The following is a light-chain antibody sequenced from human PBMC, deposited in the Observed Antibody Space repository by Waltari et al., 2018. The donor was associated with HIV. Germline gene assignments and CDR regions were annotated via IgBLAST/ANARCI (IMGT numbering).Light chain of an antibody. CDR3: SSYTSISTLV. CDR1: SSDVGRYDY. Sequence: QSALTQPASVSGSPGQSIPISCTGTSSDVGRYDYVPWYQQHPGKAPKFMIYEVSNRPSGVSNRFSGSKSGNTASLTISGLQAEDEADYYCSSYTSISTLVFGGGTKLTVL. CDR2: EVS. V-gene: IGLV2-14*01. J-gene: IGLJ3*02.